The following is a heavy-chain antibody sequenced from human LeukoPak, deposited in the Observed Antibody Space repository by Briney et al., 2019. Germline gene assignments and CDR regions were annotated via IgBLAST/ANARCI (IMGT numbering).Heavy chain of an antibody. CDR3: ARKYCSSTSCYFTNMDV. D-gene: IGHD2-2*01. CDR1: GFTFSSYS. Sequence: GGSLRLSCAASGFTFSSYSMNWVRQAPGKGLEWVSYISSSSSTIYYADSVKGRFTISRDNAKNSLYLQMNSLRAEDTAVYYCARKYCSSTSCYFTNMDVWGKGTTVTVSS. V-gene: IGHV3-48*04. CDR2: ISSSSSTI. J-gene: IGHJ6*03.